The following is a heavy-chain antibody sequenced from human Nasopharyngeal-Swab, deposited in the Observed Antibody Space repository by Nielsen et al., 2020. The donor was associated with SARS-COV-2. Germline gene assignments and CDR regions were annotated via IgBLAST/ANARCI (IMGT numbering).Heavy chain of an antibody. V-gene: IGHV4-30-4*01. CDR2: IYYSGST. J-gene: IGHJ4*02. Sequence: WIRQPPGKGLEWIFSIYYSGSTYYNPSLKSRVTISVDTSKNQFSLKLSSVTAADTAVYYCARAGRERVVITKFDYWGQGTLVTVSS. CDR3: ARAGRERVVITKFDY. D-gene: IGHD3-22*01.